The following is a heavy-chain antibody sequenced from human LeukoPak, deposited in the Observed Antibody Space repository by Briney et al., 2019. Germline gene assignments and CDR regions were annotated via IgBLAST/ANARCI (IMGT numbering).Heavy chain of an antibody. CDR2: IIPIFGTA. J-gene: IGHJ6*03. CDR1: GGTFSSYA. Sequence: SVKVSCKASGGTFSSYAISWVRQAPGQGLEWMGGIIPIFGTANYAQKFQGRVTITADESTSTAYMELSSLRSEDTAVYYCARGPAYSSGWYGDFYYYMDVWGKGTTVTVSS. V-gene: IGHV1-69*13. D-gene: IGHD6-19*01. CDR3: ARGPAYSSGWYGDFYYYMDV.